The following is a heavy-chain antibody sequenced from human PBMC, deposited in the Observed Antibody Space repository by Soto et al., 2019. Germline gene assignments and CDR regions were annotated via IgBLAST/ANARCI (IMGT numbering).Heavy chain of an antibody. Sequence: ASVKVSCKASGYTFTSYDINWVRQATGQGLEWMGWMNPNSGNTRYAQKFQGRVTMTRNTSASTAYMELSSLRSEATVLYYCARGLYGDYYYYMDVWGKGTTVTVSS. J-gene: IGHJ6*03. V-gene: IGHV1-8*01. CDR3: ARGLYGDYYYYMDV. D-gene: IGHD4-17*01. CDR2: MNPNSGNT. CDR1: GYTFTSYD.